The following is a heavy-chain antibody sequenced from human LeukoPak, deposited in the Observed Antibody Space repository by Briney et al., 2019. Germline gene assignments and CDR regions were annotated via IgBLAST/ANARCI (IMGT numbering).Heavy chain of an antibody. CDR2: MNPNSGNT. V-gene: IGHV1-8*01. J-gene: IGHJ5*02. CDR3: ARGKRTTVVWVRLHRSRPDKTNWFDP. CDR1: GYTFTSYD. Sequence: ASVKVSCKASGYTFTSYDINWVRQATGQGLEWMGWMNPNSGNTGYAQKFQGRVTMTRNTSISTAYMELSSLRSENTAVYYCARGKRTTVVWVRLHRSRPDKTNWFDPWGQGTLVTVSS. D-gene: IGHD4-23*01.